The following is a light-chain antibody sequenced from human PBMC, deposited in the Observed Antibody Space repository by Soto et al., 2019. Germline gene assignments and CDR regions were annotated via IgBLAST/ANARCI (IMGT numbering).Light chain of an antibody. CDR2: GAS. CDR3: QQYGSTPLT. CDR1: QSVSRNY. V-gene: IGKV3-20*01. Sequence: IVLTQSPCTLSLSPLWRATLSFMSSQSVSRNYVAWYQQKPGQAPRLLIYGASSRASGIPDRFSGSGSGADFTLSITRLEPEDFALYYCQQYGSTPLTFGGGTKVDIK. J-gene: IGKJ4*01.